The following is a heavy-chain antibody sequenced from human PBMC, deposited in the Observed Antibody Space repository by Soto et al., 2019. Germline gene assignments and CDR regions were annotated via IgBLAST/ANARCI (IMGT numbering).Heavy chain of an antibody. CDR2: IYYSGST. J-gene: IGHJ6*02. CDR1: GGSINSYY. Sequence: SETLSLTCTVSGGSINSYYWNWIRQPPGKGLEWIGYIYYSGSTNYNPSLKSRVTISVDTSKNQFSLKLSSVTAADTAVYYCARASGVTGRYYYYGMDVWGQGTTVTVSS. V-gene: IGHV4-59*01. CDR3: ARASGVTGRYYYYGMDV.